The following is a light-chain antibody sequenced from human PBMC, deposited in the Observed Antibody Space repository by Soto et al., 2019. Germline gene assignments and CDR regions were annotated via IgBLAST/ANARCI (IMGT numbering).Light chain of an antibody. Sequence: QSVLTQPPSVSAAPGQRVTISCSGSSSNIGAGYDVHWYQQLPGTAPKLLIFGNTKRPSGVPDRFSGSKSGSSASLAITGLQAEDEADYYCQSTSLSDFHVFGTGTKATVL. V-gene: IGLV1-40*01. CDR3: QSTSLSDFHV. CDR2: GNT. CDR1: SSNIGAGYD. J-gene: IGLJ1*01.